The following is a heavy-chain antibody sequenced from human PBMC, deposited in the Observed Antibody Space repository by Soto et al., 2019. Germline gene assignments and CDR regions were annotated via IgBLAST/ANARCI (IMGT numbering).Heavy chain of an antibody. V-gene: IGHV1-8*01. CDR2: MNPNSGNT. Sequence: EASVKVSCKDSGYTFTSYDINWVRQATGQGLEWMGWMNPNSGNTGYAQKFQGRVTMTRNTFISTAYMELSSLRSEDTAVYYCARAGIGYDFWSGYFRKRNNWFDPWGQGTLVTVPS. CDR3: ARAGIGYDFWSGYFRKRNNWFDP. J-gene: IGHJ5*02. CDR1: GYTFTSYD. D-gene: IGHD3-3*01.